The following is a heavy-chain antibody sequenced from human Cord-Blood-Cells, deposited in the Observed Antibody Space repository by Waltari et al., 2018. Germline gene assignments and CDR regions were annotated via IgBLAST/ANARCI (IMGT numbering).Heavy chain of an antibody. Sequence: EVQLVESGGGLVKPGGSLRRSCAGSGFTFCCDSMNWVRQAPGKGLELVSSISSSSSYIYYADSVKGRFTISRDNAKNSLYLQMNSLRAEDTTVYYCARVGSTSCYDYWGQGTLVTVSS. CDR2: ISSSSSYI. V-gene: IGHV3-21*01. CDR1: GFTFCCDS. D-gene: IGHD2-2*01. CDR3: ARVGSTSCYDY. J-gene: IGHJ4*02.